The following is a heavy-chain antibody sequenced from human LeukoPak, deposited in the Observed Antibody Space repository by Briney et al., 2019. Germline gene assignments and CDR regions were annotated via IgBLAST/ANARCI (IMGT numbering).Heavy chain of an antibody. D-gene: IGHD6-13*01. Sequence: SVKVSCKASGGTFSSYAISWVRQAPGQGLEWMGRIIPILGIANYAQKFQGRVTITADKSTSTAYMELSSLRSEDTAVYYCARDRQQLVPHFDYWGQGTLVTVS. CDR1: GGTFSSYA. CDR2: IIPILGIA. V-gene: IGHV1-69*04. J-gene: IGHJ4*02. CDR3: ARDRQQLVPHFDY.